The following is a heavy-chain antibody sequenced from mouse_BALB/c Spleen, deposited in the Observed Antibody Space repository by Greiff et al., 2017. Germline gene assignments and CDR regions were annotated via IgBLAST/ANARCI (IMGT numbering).Heavy chain of an antibody. J-gene: IGHJ4*01. CDR1: GYTFTSYY. V-gene: IGHV1S16*01. CDR3: TIQQGRYYYAMDY. CDR2: INPSNGGT. Sequence: VQLQQSGAELVKPGASVKLSCKASGYTFTSYYMHWVKQRPGQGLEWIGEINPSNGGTNYNEKFKGKATLSADKSSSTAYLQLSSLTSEDSAVYYCTIQQGRYYYAMDYWGQGTSVTVSS. D-gene: IGHD4-1*02.